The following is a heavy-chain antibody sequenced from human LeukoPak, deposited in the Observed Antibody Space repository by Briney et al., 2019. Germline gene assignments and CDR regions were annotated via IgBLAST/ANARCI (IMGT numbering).Heavy chain of an antibody. Sequence: GGSLRLSCAASGFTFSDYYMSWIRQAPGKGLEWVANIKQDGSEKYYVDSVKGRFTISRDSAKNSLYLQMNSLRAEDTAVYYCARLCSSTSCYHYDMDVWGQGTTVTVSS. CDR1: GFTFSDYY. D-gene: IGHD2-2*01. V-gene: IGHV3-7*01. CDR3: ARLCSSTSCYHYDMDV. CDR2: IKQDGSEK. J-gene: IGHJ6*02.